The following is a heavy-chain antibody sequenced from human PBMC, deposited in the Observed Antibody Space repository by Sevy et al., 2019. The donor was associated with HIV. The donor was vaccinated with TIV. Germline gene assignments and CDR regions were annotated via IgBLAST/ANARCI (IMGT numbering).Heavy chain of an antibody. Sequence: SETLSLTCTVSGGSISSYYWSWIRQPPRKGLEWIGYIYYSGSTNYNPSLKSRVTISVDTSKNQFSLKLSSVTAADTAVYYCARGRGQWLVFDYWGQGTLVTVSS. CDR3: ARGRGQWLVFDY. V-gene: IGHV4-59*01. D-gene: IGHD6-19*01. CDR1: GGSISSYY. CDR2: IYYSGST. J-gene: IGHJ4*02.